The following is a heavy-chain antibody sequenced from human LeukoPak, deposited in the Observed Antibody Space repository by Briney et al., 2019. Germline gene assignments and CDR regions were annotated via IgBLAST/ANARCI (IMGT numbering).Heavy chain of an antibody. CDR1: GFPFSSYW. J-gene: IGHJ6*02. CDR2: IKQDGSKK. CDR3: ARYCGGDCYGMDV. Sequence: GGSLRLSCVASGFPFSSYWMTWVRQAPGKGLEWVANIKQDGSKKSYVDSVKGRFTISRDNAKNSLYLQMNNLRAEDTAAYYCARYCGGDCYGMDVWGQGTTVTVSS. V-gene: IGHV3-7*01. D-gene: IGHD2-21*01.